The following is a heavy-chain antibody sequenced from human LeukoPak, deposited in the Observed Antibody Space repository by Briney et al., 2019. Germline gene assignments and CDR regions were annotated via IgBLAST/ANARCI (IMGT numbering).Heavy chain of an antibody. CDR2: ITSSSSYI. J-gene: IGHJ6*02. CDR3: VYGSGNSYYYYGMDV. CDR1: GFTFSSYS. V-gene: IGHV3-21*04. D-gene: IGHD3-10*01. Sequence: GGSLRLSCAASGFTFSSYSMNWVRQAPGKGLECVASITSSSSYIYYADSVKGRFTISRDNAKNSLYLQMDSLRAEDTAIYYCVYGSGNSYYYYGMDVWGQGTTVTVS.